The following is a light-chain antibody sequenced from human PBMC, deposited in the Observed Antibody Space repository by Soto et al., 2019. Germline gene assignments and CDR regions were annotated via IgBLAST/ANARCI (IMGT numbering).Light chain of an antibody. CDR3: QQYGSSSWT. CDR1: QSVSSTY. Sequence: EIVLTQSPGTLSSSPGERATLSCRASQSVSSTYLAWYQQKPGQAPRLLISAASNRATGIPDRFSGSGSGTDFALTISRLEPEDFAVDYCQQYGSSSWTFGQGTRVEI. J-gene: IGKJ1*01. V-gene: IGKV3-20*01. CDR2: AAS.